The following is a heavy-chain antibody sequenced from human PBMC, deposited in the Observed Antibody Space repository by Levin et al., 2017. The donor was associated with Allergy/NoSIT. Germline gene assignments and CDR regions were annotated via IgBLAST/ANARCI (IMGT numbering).Heavy chain of an antibody. CDR2: VSGSGVTT. CDR3: ARKGPPRDAFDL. CDR1: GFTFSSYA. J-gene: IGHJ3*01. V-gene: IGHV3-23*01. Sequence: GGSLRLSCAASGFTFSSYAMSWVRQAPGKEPEWVSTVSGSGVTTYYADSVKGRFTIYRDNSKNTLDLQMNSLRVEDTALYYCARKGPPRDAFDLWGRGTMVTVSS.